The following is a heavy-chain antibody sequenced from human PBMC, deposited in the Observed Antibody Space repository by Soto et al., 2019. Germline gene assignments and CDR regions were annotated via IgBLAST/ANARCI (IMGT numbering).Heavy chain of an antibody. CDR2: ISGSGVRT. CDR1: GFTFSSYV. CDR3: AKVGYYYRSGHNWFDP. J-gene: IGHJ5*02. D-gene: IGHD3-22*01. Sequence: GGSLRLSCAVSGFTFSSYVMSWVRQAPGKGLEWVSAISGSGVRTYYADSVKGRFTISRDNSKNTLYLQMNSLRADDTAVYYCAKVGYYYRSGHNWFDPWGQGPPV. V-gene: IGHV3-23*01.